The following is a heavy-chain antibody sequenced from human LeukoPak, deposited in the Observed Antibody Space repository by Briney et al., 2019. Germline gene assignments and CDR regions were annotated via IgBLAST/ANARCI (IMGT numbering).Heavy chain of an antibody. V-gene: IGHV4-59*01. Sequence: ASETLSLTCTVSGGSISRYSWSWIPQPPGQGLEWIGYIYYNGTTNYNPSLKSRVTISVDTSKNQFSLKLSSVTAADTAVYYCARVSATMVRGVRVFDYWGQGTLVTVSS. D-gene: IGHD3-10*01. J-gene: IGHJ4*02. CDR3: ARVSATMVRGVRVFDY. CDR1: GGSISRYS. CDR2: IYYNGTT.